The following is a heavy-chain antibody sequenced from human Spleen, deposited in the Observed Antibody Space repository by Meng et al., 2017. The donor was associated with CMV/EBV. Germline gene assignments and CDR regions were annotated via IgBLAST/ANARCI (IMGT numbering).Heavy chain of an antibody. CDR3: ARGNYEFRSGYNYWYFDL. CDR2: IYSGGTT. CDR1: GFTVSGNY. D-gene: IGHD3-3*01. J-gene: IGHJ2*01. Sequence: GESLKISCAASGFTVSGNYMSWVRQAPGKGLECVSLIYSGGTTYYADSVKGRFTISRDNSRNMLYVQMNSLRAEDTAVYYCARGNYEFRSGYNYWYFDLWGRGTLVTVSS. V-gene: IGHV3-66*02.